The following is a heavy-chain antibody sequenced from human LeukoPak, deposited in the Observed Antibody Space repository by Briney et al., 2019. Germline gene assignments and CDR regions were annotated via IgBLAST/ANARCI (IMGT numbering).Heavy chain of an antibody. CDR1: GYTFTGDY. Sequence: ASVKVSCKASGYTFTGDYTHWVRQAPGQGREWMGRINPNSGGTNYAQKFQGRVTMTTDTSTSTAYMELSRLRSDDTPVYYCARDNYGDYERDWFDPWGQGTLVTVSS. V-gene: IGHV1-2*06. D-gene: IGHD4-17*01. CDR3: ARDNYGDYERDWFDP. CDR2: INPNSGGT. J-gene: IGHJ5*02.